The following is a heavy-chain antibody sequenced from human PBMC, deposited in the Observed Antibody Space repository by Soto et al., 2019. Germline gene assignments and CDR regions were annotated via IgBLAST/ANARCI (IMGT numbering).Heavy chain of an antibody. J-gene: IGHJ4*02. Sequence: PSETLSPTCAVYGGSFSDYYWSWIRQPPGKGLEWFGEINHSRSTNYNPSLKSRVTISVDTSKNQFSLKLNSVTAADTAVYYCARSTKYGSGSYCNYWGQGTLVTVSS. V-gene: IGHV4-34*01. CDR1: GGSFSDYY. CDR3: ARSTKYGSGSYCNY. CDR2: INHSRST. D-gene: IGHD3-10*01.